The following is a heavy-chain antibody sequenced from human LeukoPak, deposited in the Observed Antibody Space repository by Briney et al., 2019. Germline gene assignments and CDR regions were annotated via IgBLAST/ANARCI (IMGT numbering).Heavy chain of an antibody. V-gene: IGHV4-38-2*02. CDR2: IYHSGST. J-gene: IGHJ4*02. CDR3: ARVGYGWGFGY. CDR1: GYSISSGYY. D-gene: IGHD3-16*01. Sequence: SETLSLTCTVSGYSISSGYYWGWIRQPPGKGLEWIGSIYHSGSTYYNPSLKSRVTISVDTSKNQFSLKLSSVTAADTAVYYCARVGYGWGFGYWGQGTLVTVSS.